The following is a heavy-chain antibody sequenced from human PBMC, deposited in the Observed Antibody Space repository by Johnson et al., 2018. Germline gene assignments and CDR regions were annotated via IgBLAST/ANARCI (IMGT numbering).Heavy chain of an antibody. CDR1: GGTFSSYT. D-gene: IGHD1-26*01. CDR2: IIPIFGTA. V-gene: IGHV1-69*18. Sequence: VQLVETGAEVKKPGSSVKVSCKASGGTFSSYTISWVRQAPGQGLEWMGRIIPIFGTANYAQKFQGRVTITADESTSTAYVELSSLRSEDTAGYYCARGGSYYPYYYYGMDVWGQGTTVTVSS. CDR3: ARGGSYYPYYYYGMDV. J-gene: IGHJ6*02.